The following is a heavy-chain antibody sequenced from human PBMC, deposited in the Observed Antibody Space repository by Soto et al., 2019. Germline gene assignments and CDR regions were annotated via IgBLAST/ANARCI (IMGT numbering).Heavy chain of an antibody. CDR1: GFSLSTSGVG. J-gene: IGHJ2*01. V-gene: IGHV2-5*02. Sequence: QITLKESGPTLVKPTQTLTLTCTFSGFSLSTSGVGVGWIRQPPGKALEWLALIYWDDDKHYSPSLKSRLTITHDTSNSLVILTMTNKNPVDTATYSCAHRPGQLGSFDLWGRGTLVTVSS. CDR2: IYWDDDK. CDR3: AHRPGQLGSFDL. D-gene: IGHD6-13*01.